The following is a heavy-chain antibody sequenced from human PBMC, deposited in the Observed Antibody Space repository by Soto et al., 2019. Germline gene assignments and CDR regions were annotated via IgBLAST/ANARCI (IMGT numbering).Heavy chain of an antibody. CDR1: GYTFNNYA. Sequence: QVQLVQSGAEVKSPAASVKVSCKASGYTFNNYAIHWLRQAPGQRLEWMGWINGGNGNTKYSQKLQGRVTITKDTSASTAYMELSSLSSDDTAVYYCARPQGGDYGDYYFDYWGQGTLVTVSS. J-gene: IGHJ4*02. V-gene: IGHV1-3*01. D-gene: IGHD4-17*01. CDR3: ARPQGGDYGDYYFDY. CDR2: INGGNGNT.